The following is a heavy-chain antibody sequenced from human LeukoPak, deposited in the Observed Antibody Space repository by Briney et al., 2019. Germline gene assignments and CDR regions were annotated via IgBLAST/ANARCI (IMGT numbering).Heavy chain of an antibody. CDR3: ARGDDYGGAWYYFDY. CDR1: GLIFSSNY. D-gene: IGHD4-23*01. V-gene: IGHV3-53*01. Sequence: GGSLRLFCAASGLIFSSNYIKWVRHAPGKGGEGVSVFYSGGSTYYADSVKGRFTISRDNSKNTLFLQMNSLRAEDTAEYYCARGDDYGGAWYYFDYWGQGTLVTVSS. CDR2: FYSGGST. J-gene: IGHJ4*02.